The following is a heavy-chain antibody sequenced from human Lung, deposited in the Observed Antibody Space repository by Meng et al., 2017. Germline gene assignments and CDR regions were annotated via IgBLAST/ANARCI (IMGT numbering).Heavy chain of an antibody. V-gene: IGHV4-34*01. CDR1: GGSFSDYY. J-gene: IGHJ4*02. Sequence: VQLTQWGAGLLKPSETLSLTCVVSGGSFSDYYWSWIRQPPGKGLEWIGEINHSGSTNYNPSLESRATISVDTSQNNLSLKLSSVTAADSAVYYCARGPTTMAHDFDYWGQGTLVTVSS. D-gene: IGHD4-11*01. CDR3: ARGPTTMAHDFDY. CDR2: INHSGST.